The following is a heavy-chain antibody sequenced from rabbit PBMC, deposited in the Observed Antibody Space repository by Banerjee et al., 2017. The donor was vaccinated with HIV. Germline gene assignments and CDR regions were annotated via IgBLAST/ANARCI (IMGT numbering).Heavy chain of an antibody. CDR3: VREVAARFSL. CDR1: GFDFSGYG. CDR2: IDPVFGVT. J-gene: IGHJ4*01. Sequence: QEQLVESGGGLVKPGASLTLSCKASGFDFSGYGVSWVRQVPGKGLEWIGYIDPVFGVTYYATWVNGRFTISRDNARNTLFLQLNGLTAADTATYFCVREVAARFSLWGQVTLVTVS. D-gene: IGHD4-1*01. V-gene: IGHV1S47*01.